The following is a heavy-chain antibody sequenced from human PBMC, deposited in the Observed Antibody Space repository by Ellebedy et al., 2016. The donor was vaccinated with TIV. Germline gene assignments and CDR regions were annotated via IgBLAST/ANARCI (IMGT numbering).Heavy chain of an antibody. CDR1: GFSFSSYY. CDR3: ARKSILRGWALIDY. D-gene: IGHD3-10*01. CDR2: ISHDGSIK. Sequence: GESLKISCAASGFSFSSYYMHWVRQAPGKGLEWVAVISHDGSIKYYGDSVKGRFTISRDNSKNTLYLQMNSLRAEDTAVYYCARKSILRGWALIDYWGQGTLVTVSS. V-gene: IGHV3-30*03. J-gene: IGHJ4*02.